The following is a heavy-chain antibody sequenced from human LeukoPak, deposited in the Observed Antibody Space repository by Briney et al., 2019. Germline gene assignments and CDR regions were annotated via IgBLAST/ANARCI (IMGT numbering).Heavy chain of an antibody. CDR1: GFTFSSYW. Sequence: GGSLRLSCAASGFTFSSYWMTWVRQAPGKGLEWASSITASSTAIYSADSVKGRFTISRDNAKNFLYLQMNSLRAEDTAVYYCARTYYDILTGYNPYFDYWGQGILVTVSS. J-gene: IGHJ4*02. D-gene: IGHD3-9*01. CDR2: ITASSTAI. V-gene: IGHV3-21*01. CDR3: ARTYYDILTGYNPYFDY.